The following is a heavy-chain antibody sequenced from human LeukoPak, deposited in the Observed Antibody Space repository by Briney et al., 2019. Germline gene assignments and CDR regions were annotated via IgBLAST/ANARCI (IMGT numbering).Heavy chain of an antibody. CDR2: IYYSGST. Sequence: SETLSLTCTVSGGSISSYYWSWIRQPPGKGLEWIGYIYYSGSTNYNPSLKSRVTISVDTSKNQFSLKLSSVTAADTGVYYCARGYCSGGSCYYFDYWGQGNLVTVSS. V-gene: IGHV4-59*01. J-gene: IGHJ4*02. CDR1: GGSISSYY. CDR3: ARGYCSGGSCYYFDY. D-gene: IGHD2-15*01.